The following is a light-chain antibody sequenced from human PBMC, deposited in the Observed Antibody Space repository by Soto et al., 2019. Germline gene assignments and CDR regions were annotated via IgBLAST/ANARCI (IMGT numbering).Light chain of an antibody. J-gene: IGKJ5*01. CDR2: GSS. Sequence: EIVMTQSPATLSVSPGERVTLSCRASQSVTSNLAWYQQKPGQAPRLLFYGSSTKATGIPARFSGSGSGTEFTLTISSLQSEDFAVYYCQQYHDWSFGQGTRLEIK. CDR1: QSVTSN. V-gene: IGKV3-15*01. CDR3: QQYHDWS.